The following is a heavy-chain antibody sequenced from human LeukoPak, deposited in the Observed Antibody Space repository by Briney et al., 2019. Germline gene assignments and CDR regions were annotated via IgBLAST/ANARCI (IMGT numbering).Heavy chain of an antibody. J-gene: IGHJ4*02. D-gene: IGHD3-3*01. CDR2: IYYSGST. V-gene: IGHV4-39*01. Sequence: SETLSLTCTVSGGSISSSSSYWGWIRQPPGKGLERFGSIYYSGSTYYNPSLKSRVTISVDTSKNQFSLKLSSVTAADTAVYYCARGAIVNDFWSGYYTKMYYFDYWGQGTLVTVSS. CDR1: GGSISSSSSY. CDR3: ARGAIVNDFWSGYYTKMYYFDY.